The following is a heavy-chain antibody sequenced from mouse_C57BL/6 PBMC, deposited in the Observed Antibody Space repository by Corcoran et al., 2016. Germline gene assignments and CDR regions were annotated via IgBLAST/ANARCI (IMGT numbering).Heavy chain of an antibody. CDR3: AAPYGSGPGDYAMDY. Sequence: EVQLQQSGPELVKPGASVKISCKASGYTFTDYYMNWVKQSHGKSLEWMGDINPNNGGTSYNQKFKGKATLTVDKSSSTAYMELRSLTSEDSAVYYCAAPYGSGPGDYAMDYWGQGTSVTVSS. D-gene: IGHD3-1*01. J-gene: IGHJ4*01. V-gene: IGHV1-26*01. CDR1: GYTFTDYY. CDR2: INPNNGGT.